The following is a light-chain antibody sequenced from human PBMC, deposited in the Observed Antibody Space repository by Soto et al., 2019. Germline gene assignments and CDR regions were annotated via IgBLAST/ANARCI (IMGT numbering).Light chain of an antibody. CDR1: QSVSSY. CDR2: DAS. J-gene: IGKJ5*01. V-gene: IGKV3-11*01. Sequence: EILLTPSPATLSLSPGERAPLSCRASQSVSSYLLWYQQKPGQAPRLLIYDASNRATGIPARFSGSGSETDFTLTISSLEPEDFAVYYCQHRMNWPLTFGQGTRLEIK. CDR3: QHRMNWPLT.